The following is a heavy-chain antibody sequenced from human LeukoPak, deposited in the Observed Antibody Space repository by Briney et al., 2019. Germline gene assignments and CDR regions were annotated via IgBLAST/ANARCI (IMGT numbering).Heavy chain of an antibody. J-gene: IGHJ4*02. V-gene: IGHV1-46*01. Sequence: ASVKVSCKASGYTFTIYYMHWVRQAPGQGLEWMGIINPSGGSTSYAQKFQGRVTMTRDTSTSTVYMELSSLRSEDTAVYYCARGEPPEQQLVLYFDYWGQGTLVTVSS. CDR3: ARGEPPEQQLVLYFDY. D-gene: IGHD6-13*01. CDR1: GYTFTIYY. CDR2: INPSGGST.